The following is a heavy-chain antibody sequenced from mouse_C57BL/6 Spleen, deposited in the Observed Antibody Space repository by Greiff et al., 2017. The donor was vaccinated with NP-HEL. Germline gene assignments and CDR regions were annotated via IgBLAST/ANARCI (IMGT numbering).Heavy chain of an antibody. CDR3: TRDDYDEVSFAY. J-gene: IGHJ3*01. V-gene: IGHV5-9-1*02. D-gene: IGHD2-4*01. CDR2: ISSGGDYI. Sequence: EVQVVESGEGLVKPGGSLKLSCAASGFTFSSYAMSWVRQTPEKRLEWVAYISSGGDYIYYADTVKGRFTISRDNARNTLYLQMSSLKSEDTAMYYCTRDDYDEVSFAYWGQGTLVTVSA. CDR1: GFTFSSYA.